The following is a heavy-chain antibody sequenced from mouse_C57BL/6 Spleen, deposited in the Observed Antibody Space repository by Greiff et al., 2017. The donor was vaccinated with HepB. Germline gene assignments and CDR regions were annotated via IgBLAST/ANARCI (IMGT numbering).Heavy chain of an antibody. Sequence: QVQLQQPGAELVKPGASVKLSCKASGYTFTSYWMHWVKQRPGQGLEWIGMIHPNSGSTNYNEKFKSKATLTVDKSSSTAYMQLSSLTSEDSAVYYCARYGSYGSGYDWYVDGWGTGTTVTVSS. J-gene: IGHJ1*03. V-gene: IGHV1-64*01. CDR2: IHPNSGST. CDR1: GYTFTSYW. D-gene: IGHD1-1*01. CDR3: ARYGSYGSGYDWYVDG.